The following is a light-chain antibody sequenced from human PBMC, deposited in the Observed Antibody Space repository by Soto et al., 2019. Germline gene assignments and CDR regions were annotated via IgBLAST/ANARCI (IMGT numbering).Light chain of an antibody. CDR2: ATS. Sequence: DIQITQSPSSLSASVGDRVKISCRASQTVSSYLNWYQQKPGTVPKLLIYATSNLQSGVPSRFSGSGYGTDFTLTISSLQTEDLATYDGQQANSFPLTFGQGTRLEIK. CDR1: QTVSSY. CDR3: QQANSFPLT. V-gene: IGKV1-39*01. J-gene: IGKJ5*01.